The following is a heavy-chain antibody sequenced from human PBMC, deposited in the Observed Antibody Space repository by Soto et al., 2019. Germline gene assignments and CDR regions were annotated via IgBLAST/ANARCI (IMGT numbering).Heavy chain of an antibody. CDR2: ISHSGST. CDR1: NDSVSSGGDY. V-gene: IGHV4-31*03. D-gene: IGHD2-21*02. CDR3: AREFCGGDCFYRNWFDP. J-gene: IGHJ5*02. Sequence: QVQLQESGPGLVKPSQTLSLTCTVSNDSVSSGGDYWSWIRQHPGKGLEWIGYISHSGSTYYNPSLKSRVSISVDTSKNQFSLKLSSMTAADTALYYCAREFCGGDCFYRNWFDPWGQGTLVTVSS.